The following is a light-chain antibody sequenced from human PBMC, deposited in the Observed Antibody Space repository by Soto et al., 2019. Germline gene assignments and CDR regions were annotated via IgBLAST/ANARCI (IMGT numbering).Light chain of an antibody. J-gene: IGLJ2*01. V-gene: IGLV2-23*01. CDR2: EGS. CDR1: SSDVGSYNL. CDR3: CSYAGSDVV. Sequence: QSALTQPASVSGSPGQSITISCTGTSSDVGSYNLVSWYQPHPGKAPKLMIYEGSKRPSGVSNRFSGSKSGNTASLTISGLQAEDEADYYCCSYAGSDVVFGGGTKLTVL.